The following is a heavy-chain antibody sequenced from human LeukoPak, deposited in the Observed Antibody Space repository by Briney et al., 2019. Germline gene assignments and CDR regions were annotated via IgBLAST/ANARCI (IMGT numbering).Heavy chain of an antibody. CDR2: ISGSGGST. V-gene: IGHV3-23*01. D-gene: IGHD3-22*01. J-gene: IGHJ4*02. CDR3: AKSAYYDASGYYREYYFDY. CDR1: GFSFSNYA. Sequence: GGSLRLSCVSSGFSFSNYAMSWVRQAPGKGLEWVSSISGSGGSTYYADSVKGRFTISRDKTKNTLYLQMNSLRAEDTAVYYYAKSAYYDASGYYREYYFDYWGQGTLVTVSS.